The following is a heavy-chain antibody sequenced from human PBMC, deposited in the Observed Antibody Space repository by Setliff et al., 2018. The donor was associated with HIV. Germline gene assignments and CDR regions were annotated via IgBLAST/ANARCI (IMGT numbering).Heavy chain of an antibody. V-gene: IGHV1-18*01. Sequence: ASVKVSCKASGYTFINYGISWVRQAPGQGLEWMGWISAYNGNTHYAQRLQGRVTMTTDTSTRTAYMELRSLRSDDTAVYYCARQFLDWSNDYYSRYYMDVWGKGTTVTVSS. CDR3: ARQFLDWSNDYYSRYYMDV. CDR2: ISAYNGNT. CDR1: GYTFINYG. J-gene: IGHJ6*03. D-gene: IGHD3-3*01.